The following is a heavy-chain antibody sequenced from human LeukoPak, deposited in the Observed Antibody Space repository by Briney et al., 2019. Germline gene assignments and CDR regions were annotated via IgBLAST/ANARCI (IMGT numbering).Heavy chain of an antibody. J-gene: IGHJ4*02. CDR2: MWYDGSNK. V-gene: IGHV3-33*01. D-gene: IGHD4-11*01. CDR3: ARGLPPVMKYYFDY. CDR1: GFTFNSYG. Sequence: GGSLRLSCAASGFTFNSYGMHWVRQAPGKGLEWVAVMWYDGSNKYYADSVKGRFTISRDDSKNPLYLQMNSLRAEDTAMYYCARGLPPVMKYYFDYWGQGTLVTVSS.